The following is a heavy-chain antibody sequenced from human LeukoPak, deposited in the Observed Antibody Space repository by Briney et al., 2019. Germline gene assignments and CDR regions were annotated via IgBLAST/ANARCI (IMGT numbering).Heavy chain of an antibody. V-gene: IGHV1-2*02. CDR1: GTPLTASN. J-gene: IGHJ3*02. D-gene: IGHD6-25*01. CDR2: INPNSGGT. CDR3: ARDRSSVLPRRGGAFDI. Sequence: ASVKVSCKVFGTPLTASNMHGGRKAPGQGLEWRGWINPNSGGTNYAQKFQGRVTMTRDTSTSTAYMELSRLRSDDTAVYYCARDRSSVLPRRGGAFDIWGQGTMVTVSS.